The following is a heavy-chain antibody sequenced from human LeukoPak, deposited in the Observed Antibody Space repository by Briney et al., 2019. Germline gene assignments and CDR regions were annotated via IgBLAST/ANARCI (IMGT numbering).Heavy chain of an antibody. CDR2: IWYDGSNK. V-gene: IGHV3-33*01. D-gene: IGHD1-14*01. CDR1: GFTFSGYG. J-gene: IGHJ4*02. Sequence: ARSLTLSCAASGFTFSGYGMHWVRQAPGKGLEWVAVIWYDGSNKYYADSVKGRFTISRDNSENRLYLQMNSLRAEDTAAYYCARDPTAATPQYFDYWGQGTLVTVSS. CDR3: ARDPTAATPQYFDY.